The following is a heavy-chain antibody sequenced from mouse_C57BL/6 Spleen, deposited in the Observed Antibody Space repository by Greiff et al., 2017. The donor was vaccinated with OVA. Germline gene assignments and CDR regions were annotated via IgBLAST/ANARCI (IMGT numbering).Heavy chain of an antibody. V-gene: IGHV1-15*01. CDR1: GYTFTDYE. D-gene: IGHD6-1*01. CDR3: TRRGIY. CDR2: IDPETGGT. Sequence: VKLKESGAELVRPGASVTLSCKASGYTFTDYEMHWVKQTPVHGLEWIGAIDPETGGTAYNQKFKGKAILTADKSSSTAYMELRSLTSEDSAVYYCTRRGIYWGQGTTLTVSS. J-gene: IGHJ2*01.